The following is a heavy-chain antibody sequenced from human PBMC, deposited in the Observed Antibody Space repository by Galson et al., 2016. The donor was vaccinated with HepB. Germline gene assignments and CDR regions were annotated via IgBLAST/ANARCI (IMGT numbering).Heavy chain of an antibody. V-gene: IGHV1-46*01. D-gene: IGHD3/OR15-3a*01. Sequence: SVKVSCKPSGYTFTSYYMHWVRQAPGQGLEWMGIINPSGGSTSYAQKFQGRVTVTRDTSTSTVYMELSSLRSEDTAVYYCARGTGTGGYFDYWGQGTLVTVSS. CDR1: GYTFTSYY. J-gene: IGHJ4*02. CDR2: INPSGGST. CDR3: ARGTGTGGYFDY.